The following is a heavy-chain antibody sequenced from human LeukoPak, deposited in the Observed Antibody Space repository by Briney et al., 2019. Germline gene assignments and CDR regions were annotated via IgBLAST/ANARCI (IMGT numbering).Heavy chain of an antibody. CDR1: GYTFTSYG. V-gene: IGHV1-18*01. D-gene: IGHD2-21*02. CDR2: ISAYNGNT. J-gene: IGHJ3*02. Sequence: SVKVSCKASGYTFTSYGISWVRQAPGQGLEWMGWISAYNGNTNYAPKLQGRVTMTTDTSTSTAYMQLRSLRSDDTAVDYCATSQFVVVTEGAFDIWGQGTMVTVSS. CDR3: ATSQFVVVTEGAFDI.